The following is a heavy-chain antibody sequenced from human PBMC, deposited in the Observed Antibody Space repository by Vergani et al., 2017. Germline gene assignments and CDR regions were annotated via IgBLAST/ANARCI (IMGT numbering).Heavy chain of an antibody. Sequence: QVQLVQSGAEVKKPGSSVKVSCKASGGPFSSYAISWVRQAPGQGLEWMGGIIPIFGTANYAQKFQGRVTITADESTSTAYMDLSSLRSEDTAVYYCGRDLWGYDILXGFGRNYYYYGMDVWGQGTTVTVSS. CDR3: GRDLWGYDILXGFGRNYYYYGMDV. J-gene: IGHJ6*02. V-gene: IGHV1-69*12. D-gene: IGHD3-9*01. CDR1: GGPFSSYA. CDR2: IIPIFGTA.